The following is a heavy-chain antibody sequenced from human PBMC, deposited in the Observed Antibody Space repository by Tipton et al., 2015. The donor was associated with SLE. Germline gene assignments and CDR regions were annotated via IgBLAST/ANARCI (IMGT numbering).Heavy chain of an antibody. D-gene: IGHD3-16*01. CDR3: ARGAPEGVNWYFDV. Sequence: SLRLSCAASGFTFGSYWMSWVRQAPGKGLEWVANIKQDGSEIYYVDSVKGRFTISRDNAKNSLSLQINSLRAEDAAVYYCARGAPEGVNWYFDVWGRGTLVTVSS. V-gene: IGHV3-7*03. CDR2: IKQDGSEI. J-gene: IGHJ2*01. CDR1: GFTFGSYW.